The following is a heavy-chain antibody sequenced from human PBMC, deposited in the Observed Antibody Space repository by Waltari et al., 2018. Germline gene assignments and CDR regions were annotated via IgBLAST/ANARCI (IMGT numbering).Heavy chain of an antibody. J-gene: IGHJ5*02. CDR2: ASFDGSTT. CDR1: GFSLSHFG. D-gene: IGHD3-10*01. V-gene: IGHV3-30*18. CDR3: AKDAFGNTYLDH. Sequence: QVQLVESGGGVVQPGMSLRLSCAASGFSLSHFGMHWVRQAPGKGLGWVALASFDGSTTDYADSVRGRFTISRDNSKNTLYLDINTLRVDDTAIYYCAKDAFGNTYLDHWGQGTLVTVSS.